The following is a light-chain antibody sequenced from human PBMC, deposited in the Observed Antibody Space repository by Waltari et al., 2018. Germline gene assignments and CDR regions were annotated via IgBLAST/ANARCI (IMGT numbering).Light chain of an antibody. CDR2: RDD. CDR1: SSNIGTNY. Sequence: QSVLTQPPSASGTPGQRVTMFCYGGSSNIGTNYAYWYKHLPGAAPKVLIFRDDQRPSGVPDRFSGSKSGTSASLTISGLRSDDEADYYCAAWDDSLSSWLFGGGTKLTVL. J-gene: IGLJ3*02. CDR3: AAWDDSLSSWL. V-gene: IGLV1-47*01.